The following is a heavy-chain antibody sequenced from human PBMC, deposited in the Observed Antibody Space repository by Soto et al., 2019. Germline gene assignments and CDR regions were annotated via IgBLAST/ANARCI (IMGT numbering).Heavy chain of an antibody. CDR2: MNPNSGNT. CDR3: ARGGCYGSGSYYNAFDI. D-gene: IGHD3-10*01. J-gene: IGHJ3*02. V-gene: IGHV1-8*01. Sequence: ASVKVSCKASGYTFTSYDINWVRQATGQGLEWMGWMNPNSGNTGYAQKFQGRVTMTRNTSISTAYMELSSLRSEDTAVYYCARGGCYGSGSYYNAFDIWGQGTMVTVSS. CDR1: GYTFTSYD.